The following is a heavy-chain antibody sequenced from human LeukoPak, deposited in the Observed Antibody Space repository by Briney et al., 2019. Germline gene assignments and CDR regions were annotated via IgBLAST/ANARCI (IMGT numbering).Heavy chain of an antibody. V-gene: IGHV4-38-2*02. CDR3: AREGGSGWSPLEYYYGMDV. Sequence: SETLSLTCTVSGYSISSGYYWGWIRQPPGKGLEWIGSIYHSGSTYYNPSLKSRVTISVDTSKNQFSLKLSSVTAADTAVYYCAREGGSGWSPLEYYYGMDVWGQGTTVTVSS. CDR1: GYSISSGYY. CDR2: IYHSGST. J-gene: IGHJ6*02. D-gene: IGHD6-19*01.